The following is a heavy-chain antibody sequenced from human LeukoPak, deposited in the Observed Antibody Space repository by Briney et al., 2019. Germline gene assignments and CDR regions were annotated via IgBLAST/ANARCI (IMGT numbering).Heavy chain of an antibody. CDR1: GFSLTTSAVG. V-gene: IGHV2-5*02. D-gene: IGHD2/OR15-2a*01. CDR3: AHRGKYLTWFDP. CDR2: IYSDDDK. Sequence: SGPTLVKPTQSLTLTCTFSGFSLTTSAVGVGWIRKPPGQALEWLALIYSDDDKRYNPSLKSRLSITKDTSKNQVVLTMTTVDLVDTATSFCAHRGKYLTWFDPWGQGTLVIVSS. J-gene: IGHJ5*02.